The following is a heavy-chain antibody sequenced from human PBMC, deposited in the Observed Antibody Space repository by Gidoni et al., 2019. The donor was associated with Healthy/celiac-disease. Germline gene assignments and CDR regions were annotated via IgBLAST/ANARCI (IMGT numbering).Heavy chain of an antibody. D-gene: IGHD2-8*01. CDR3: AKDNGRTRTVSYYFDY. Sequence: QVQLVESGGGVVQPGMSLRLSCAASGFTFSSYVMHWVRQAPGKGLEWVAVISYDGSNKYYADSVKGRFTISRDNSKNTLYLQMNSLRAEDTAVYYCAKDNGRTRTVSYYFDYWGQGTLVTVAS. J-gene: IGHJ4*02. V-gene: IGHV3-30*18. CDR1: GFTFSSYV. CDR2: ISYDGSNK.